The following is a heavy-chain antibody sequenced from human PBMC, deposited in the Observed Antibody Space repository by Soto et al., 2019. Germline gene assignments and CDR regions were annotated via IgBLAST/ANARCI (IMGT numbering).Heavy chain of an antibody. J-gene: IGHJ4*02. CDR2: IGPDWSNI. D-gene: IGHD1-1*01. Sequence: GGSLRLSCADSGFIFSSHWMHWARQAPGKGLVGVSRIGPDWSNIWEADSVQGRFTISRDNDRNRLYLQMNSLRDEDTAIYYCVRDNNWSFDYWGQGILVTVSS. V-gene: IGHV3-74*01. CDR3: VRDNNWSFDY. CDR1: GFIFSSHW.